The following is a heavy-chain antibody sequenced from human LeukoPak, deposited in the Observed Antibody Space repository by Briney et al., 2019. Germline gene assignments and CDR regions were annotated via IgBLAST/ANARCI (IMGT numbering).Heavy chain of an antibody. V-gene: IGHV3-30*04. Sequence: GGSLRLSCAASGFTFSRYAMHWVRQAPGKGLEWVAAISYDGSHKFYADSVKGRFTISRGNSNSTLFLQLNSLRPEATAVYYCARVYCGADCYNNYYYGMDVWGQGTTVTVSS. CDR3: ARVYCGADCYNNYYYGMDV. J-gene: IGHJ6*02. CDR2: ISYDGSHK. D-gene: IGHD2-21*02. CDR1: GFTFSRYA.